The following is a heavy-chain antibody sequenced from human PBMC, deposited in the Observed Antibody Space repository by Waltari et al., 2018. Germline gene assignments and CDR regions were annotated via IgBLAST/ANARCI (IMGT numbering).Heavy chain of an antibody. V-gene: IGHV1-2*06. CDR1: GYTFTGYY. CDR2: IKPNGGGT. J-gene: IGHJ4*02. Sequence: QVQLVQSGAEVKKPGASVKVSCKASGYTFTGYYMHWVRQAPGQGLEWMGRIKPNGGGTNYAQKVQGRVTMTRDTSSSTGYMELGRLRADDTAVYYCAGEGIVGATGLGYWGQGTLVTVSS. CDR3: AGEGIVGATGLGY. D-gene: IGHD1-26*01.